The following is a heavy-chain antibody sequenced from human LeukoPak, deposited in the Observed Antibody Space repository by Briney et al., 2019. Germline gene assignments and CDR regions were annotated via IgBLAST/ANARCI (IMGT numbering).Heavy chain of an antibody. Sequence: SVKVSCKASGYTFTGKFIHWVRQAPGQGLEWMGGIIPIFGTANYAQKFQGRVTITADESTSTAYMELSSLRSEDTAVYYCARVTYTPSWFDPWGQGTLVTVSS. D-gene: IGHD2-2*02. V-gene: IGHV1-69*13. J-gene: IGHJ5*02. CDR1: GYTFTGKF. CDR3: ARVTYTPSWFDP. CDR2: IIPIFGTA.